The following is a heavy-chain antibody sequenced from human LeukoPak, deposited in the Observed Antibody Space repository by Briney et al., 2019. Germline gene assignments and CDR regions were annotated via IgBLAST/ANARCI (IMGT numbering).Heavy chain of an antibody. CDR2: ISGRGGYI. CDR1: GLTFSGYS. D-gene: IGHD5-24*01. Sequence: PGGSLRLSCAASGLTFSGYSMNWVRQAPGKGLERVSSISGRGGYIFYADSVKGRFTISRDNAKNSLYLQMNSLRGEDTAVFYGGRDKGDGPYYGRDLWGQRTTV. CDR3: GRDKGDGPYYGRDL. V-gene: IGHV3-21*01. J-gene: IGHJ6*02.